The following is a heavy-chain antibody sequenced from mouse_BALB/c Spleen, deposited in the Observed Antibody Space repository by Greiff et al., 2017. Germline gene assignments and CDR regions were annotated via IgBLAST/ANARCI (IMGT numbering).Heavy chain of an antibody. CDR2: IDPETGDT. CDR1: GFNIKDYY. CDR3: NVYGNYFAY. V-gene: IGHV14-4*02. Sequence: EVKLVESGAELVRSGASVTLSCTASGFNIKDYYMHWVKQRPEQGLEWIGWIDPETGDTAYAPKFQGKATMTADTSSNTAYLQLSSLTSEDTAVYYCNVYGNYFAYWGQGTLVTVSA. J-gene: IGHJ3*01. D-gene: IGHD2-1*01.